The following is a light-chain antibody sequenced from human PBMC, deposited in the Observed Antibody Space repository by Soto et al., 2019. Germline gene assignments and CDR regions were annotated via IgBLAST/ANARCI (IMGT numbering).Light chain of an antibody. CDR3: SSYTTSSTLYV. J-gene: IGLJ1*01. CDR2: EVS. Sequence: SALTQPASVSGSPGQSITISCTGTSSDVGGYNYVSWYQQHPGKAPKLMIYEVSNRPSGVSNRFSGSKSGNTASLTISGLQAEDEADSYCSSYTTSSTLYVFGTGTKVTVL. CDR1: SSDVGGYNY. V-gene: IGLV2-14*01.